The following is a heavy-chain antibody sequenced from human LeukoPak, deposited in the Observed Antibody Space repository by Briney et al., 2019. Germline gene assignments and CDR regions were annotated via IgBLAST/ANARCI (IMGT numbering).Heavy chain of an antibody. D-gene: IGHD3-10*01. J-gene: IGHJ4*02. CDR2: ISAYNGNT. V-gene: IGHV1-18*01. Sequence: ASVKVSCKASGYTFTSYGISWVRQAPGQGLEWMGWISAYNGNTNYAQKLQGRVTMTTDTSTSTAYMELRSLRSDDTAVYYCARDLYEYYYGSGTSCPYWGQGTLVTVSS. CDR3: ARDLYEYYYGSGTSCPY. CDR1: GYTFTSYG.